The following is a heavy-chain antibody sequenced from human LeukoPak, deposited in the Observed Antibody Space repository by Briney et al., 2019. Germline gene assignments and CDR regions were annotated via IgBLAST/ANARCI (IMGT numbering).Heavy chain of an antibody. Sequence: GASLRLSCAASGFTFSSYWMHWVRQAPGNVLVWVSRINSAGSSTSYADSVKGRFTISRDNSKNTMYLQINSLRAEDTAVYYCAKDAESVMRWYYYDSSGYYGSDYWGQGTLVTVSS. D-gene: IGHD3-22*01. CDR2: INSAGSST. V-gene: IGHV3-74*01. J-gene: IGHJ4*02. CDR3: AKDAESVMRWYYYDSSGYYGSDY. CDR1: GFTFSSYW.